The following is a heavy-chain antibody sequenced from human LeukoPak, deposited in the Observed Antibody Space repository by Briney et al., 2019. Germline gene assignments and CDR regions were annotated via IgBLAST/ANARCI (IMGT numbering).Heavy chain of an antibody. CDR3: ARARWLQSGNFDY. CDR2: ISSSGSTI. V-gene: IGHV3-11*04. J-gene: IGHJ4*02. CDR1: GGSISSSSYY. Sequence: PSETLSLTCTVSGGSISSSSYYMSWIRQAPGKGLEWVSYISSSGSTIYYADSVKGRFTISRDNAKNSLYLQMNSLRAEDTAVYYCARARWLQSGNFDYWGQGTLVTVSS. D-gene: IGHD5-24*01.